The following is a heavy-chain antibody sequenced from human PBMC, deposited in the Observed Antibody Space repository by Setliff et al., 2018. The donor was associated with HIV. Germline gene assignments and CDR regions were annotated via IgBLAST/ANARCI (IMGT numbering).Heavy chain of an antibody. CDR3: ARGYPGIAVAGLSYYYYYYMDV. CDR1: GVSISSQY. D-gene: IGHD6-19*01. J-gene: IGHJ6*03. Sequence: SETLSLTCAVSGVSISSQYWSWIRQPPGKGLEWIGFVYYNVNNNYNPSLKSRVSISVDTSKNQFSLRLSSVTAADTAVYYCARGYPGIAVAGLSYYYYYYMDVWGKGTTVTVSS. V-gene: IGHV4-59*11. CDR2: VYYNVNN.